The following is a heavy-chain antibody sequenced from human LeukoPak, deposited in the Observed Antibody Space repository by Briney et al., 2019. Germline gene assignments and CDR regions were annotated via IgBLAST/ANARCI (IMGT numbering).Heavy chain of an antibody. CDR1: GFTFSSYW. CDR3: ARQYSYDSSGYYPWDY. V-gene: IGHV3-74*03. CDR2: INSDGSST. D-gene: IGHD3-22*01. Sequence: PGGSLRLSCAASGFTFSSYWRHWVRQAPGKGLVWVSRINSDGSSTTYADSVKGRFTISRDNAKNTLYLQMNSLRAEDTAMYYCARQYSYDSSGYYPWDYWGQGTLVTVSS. J-gene: IGHJ4*02.